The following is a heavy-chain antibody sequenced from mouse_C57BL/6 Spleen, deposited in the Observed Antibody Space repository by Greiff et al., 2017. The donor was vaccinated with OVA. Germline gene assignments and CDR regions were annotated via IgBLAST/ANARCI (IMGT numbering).Heavy chain of an antibody. CDR1: GYTFTDYN. J-gene: IGHJ1*03. Sequence: VQLKESGPELVKPGASVKMSCKASGYTFTDYNMHWVKQSPGQSLEWIGYINPNNGGTNYNQKFKGKATLTVDKSSSTAYLELRSLTSEESAVYYCARESYWYFDVWGKGTTVTVSS. V-gene: IGHV1-22*01. CDR3: ARESYWYFDV. CDR2: INPNNGGT.